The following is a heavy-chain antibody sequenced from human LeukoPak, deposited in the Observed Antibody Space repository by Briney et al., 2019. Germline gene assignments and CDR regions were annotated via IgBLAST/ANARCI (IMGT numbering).Heavy chain of an antibody. CDR3: AGMDTAMVTFDY. Sequence: WASVKVSCKASGGTFSSYAISWVRQAPGRGLEWMGRIIPILGIANYAQKFQGRVTITADKSTSTAYMELSSLRSEDTAVYYCAGMDTAMVTFDYWGQGTLVTVSS. J-gene: IGHJ4*02. V-gene: IGHV1-69*04. CDR2: IIPILGIA. D-gene: IGHD5-18*01. CDR1: GGTFSSYA.